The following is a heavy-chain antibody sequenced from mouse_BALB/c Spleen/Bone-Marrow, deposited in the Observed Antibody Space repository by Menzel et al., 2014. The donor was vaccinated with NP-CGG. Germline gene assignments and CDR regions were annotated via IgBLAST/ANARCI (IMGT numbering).Heavy chain of an antibody. Sequence: LQESGPELVNPVASVKISCKASGYSFTGYYIHWVKQGPSKSLEWIGYINPYNDGTKYNEKFKGKATLTSDKFSSATYMELSSLTSEDSAVYYCARGGGHYFDYWGQGTTLTVSS. J-gene: IGHJ2*01. V-gene: IGHV1-14*01. CDR1: GYSFTGYY. CDR3: ARGGGHYFDY. CDR2: INPYNDGT.